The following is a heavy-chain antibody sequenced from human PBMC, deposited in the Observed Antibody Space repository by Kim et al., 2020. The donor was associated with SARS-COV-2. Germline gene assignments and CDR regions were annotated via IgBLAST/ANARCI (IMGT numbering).Heavy chain of an antibody. CDR2: ILYDGSNK. CDR1: GFTFSSYA. Sequence: GGSLRLSCAASGFTFSSYAMHWVRQAPGKGLEWVAVILYDGSNKYYADSVKGRFTISRDNSKNTLYLQMNSLRAEDTAVYYCARADSSGYSFDYWGQGTLVTVSS. CDR3: ARADSSGYSFDY. D-gene: IGHD3-22*01. V-gene: IGHV3-30*04. J-gene: IGHJ4*02.